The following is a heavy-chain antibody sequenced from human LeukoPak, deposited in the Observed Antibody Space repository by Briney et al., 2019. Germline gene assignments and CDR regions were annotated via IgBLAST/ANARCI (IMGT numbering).Heavy chain of an antibody. V-gene: IGHV1-18*01. D-gene: IGHD6-6*01. CDR1: GDTFTSYG. Sequence: ASVKVSGKASGDTFTSYGISWVRQAPGQGLEWMGWISAYNGNTNYAQKLRGRVTMTTDTSTSTAYMELRSLRSDDTAVYYCARGGYSSSSGNFDYWGQGTLVTVSS. CDR2: ISAYNGNT. J-gene: IGHJ4*02. CDR3: ARGGYSSSSGNFDY.